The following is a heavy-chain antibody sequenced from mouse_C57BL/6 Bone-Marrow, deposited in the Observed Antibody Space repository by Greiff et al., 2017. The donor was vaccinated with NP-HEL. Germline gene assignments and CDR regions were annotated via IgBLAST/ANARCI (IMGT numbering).Heavy chain of an antibody. CDR3: ARSLYYYGSSYGY. Sequence: QVQLQQPGAELVRPGTSVKLSCKASGYTFTSYWMHWVKQRPGQGLEWIGVIDPSDSYTNYNQKFKGKATLTVDTSSSTAYMQLSSLTSEDSAVYYCARSLYYYGSSYGYWGQGTTLTVSS. V-gene: IGHV1-59*01. D-gene: IGHD1-1*01. CDR1: GYTFTSYW. J-gene: IGHJ2*01. CDR2: IDPSDSYT.